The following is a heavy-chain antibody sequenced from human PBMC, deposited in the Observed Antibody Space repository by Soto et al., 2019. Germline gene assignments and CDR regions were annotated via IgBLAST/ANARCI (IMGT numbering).Heavy chain of an antibody. CDR3: AKDTMVAAARSGLVV. J-gene: IGHJ6*02. Sequence: SETLSLTCAVSGDSISSSHWWTWVRQPPEKGLEWIGEIHHSVHTNYNPSLKGRVAISVDKSKSQFSLRVSSVTAADTAVYYCAKDTMVAAARSGLVVWGQGTTVTVSS. V-gene: IGHV4-4*02. CDR1: GDSISSSHW. CDR2: IHHSVHT. D-gene: IGHD6-13*01.